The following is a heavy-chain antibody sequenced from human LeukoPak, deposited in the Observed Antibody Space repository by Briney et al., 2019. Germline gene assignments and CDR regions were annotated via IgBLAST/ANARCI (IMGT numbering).Heavy chain of an antibody. J-gene: IGHJ2*01. D-gene: IGHD4-17*01. CDR1: GGSISTSNW. V-gene: IGHV4-4*02. CDR2: IYYSGST. Sequence: PSGTLSLTCAVSGGSISTSNWWSWVRQHPGKGLEWIGYIYYSGSTYYNPSLKSRVTISVDTSKNQFSLKLSSVTAADTAVYYCARDRLRLGVDLWGRGTLVTVSS. CDR3: ARDRLRLGVDL.